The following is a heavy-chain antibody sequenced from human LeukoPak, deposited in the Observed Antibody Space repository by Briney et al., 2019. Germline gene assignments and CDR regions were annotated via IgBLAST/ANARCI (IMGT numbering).Heavy chain of an antibody. Sequence: GRSHTLVCLPYGFIFSIFGVRSVRLTAGGGRGWLSAISESGDATICADSVQGRFTISRDNFKNTLYLQMNSLRAEDTAVYYCASHYGSGSNNWLDPWGQGTLVTVSS. V-gene: IGHV3-23*01. D-gene: IGHD3-10*01. CDR2: ISESGDAT. CDR3: ASHYGSGSNNWLDP. J-gene: IGHJ5*02. CDR1: GFIFSIFG.